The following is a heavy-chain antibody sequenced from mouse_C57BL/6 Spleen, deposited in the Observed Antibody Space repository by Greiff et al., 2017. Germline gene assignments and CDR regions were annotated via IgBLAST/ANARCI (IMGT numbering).Heavy chain of an antibody. Sequence: QVQLQQAGAELVKPGASGKLSCKASGYTFPEYTIHWVKQRSGQGLEWIWWFYPGSGSIKYNEKFKDKATLTADKSSSTVYMELSRLTSEDSAVYFCARHEDYYGNYEGFAYWGQGTLVTVSA. J-gene: IGHJ3*01. V-gene: IGHV1-62-2*01. CDR2: FYPGSGSI. CDR3: ARHEDYYGNYEGFAY. CDR1: GYTFPEYT. D-gene: IGHD2-1*01.